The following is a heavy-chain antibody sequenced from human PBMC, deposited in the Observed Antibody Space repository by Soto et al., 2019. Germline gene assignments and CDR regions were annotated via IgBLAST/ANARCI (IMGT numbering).Heavy chain of an antibody. CDR1: GFTFSSYE. Sequence: GSLRLSCAASGFTFSSYEMNWVRQAPGKGLEWVSYISSSGSTIYYADSVKGRFTISRDNAKNSLYLQMNSLRAEDTAVYYCARSPGSGSYYNLYYYYYYYGMDVWGQGTTVTVSS. CDR3: ARSPGSGSYYNLYYYYYYYGMDV. V-gene: IGHV3-48*03. D-gene: IGHD3-10*01. CDR2: ISSSGSTI. J-gene: IGHJ6*02.